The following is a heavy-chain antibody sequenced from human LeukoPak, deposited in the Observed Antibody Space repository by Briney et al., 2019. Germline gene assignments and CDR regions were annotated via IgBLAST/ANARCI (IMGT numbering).Heavy chain of an antibody. CDR1: GDSVSSNSAA. Sequence: SQTLSLTCAISGDSVSSNSAAWNWIRQSPSRGLEWLGRTYYRSKWYNDYAVSVKSRITINPDTSKNQFSLQLNSVTPEDTAVYYCAREGPLRGAAMVPPFDYWGQGTLVTVSS. D-gene: IGHD5-18*01. CDR2: TYYRSKWYN. V-gene: IGHV6-1*01. CDR3: AREGPLRGAAMVPPFDY. J-gene: IGHJ4*02.